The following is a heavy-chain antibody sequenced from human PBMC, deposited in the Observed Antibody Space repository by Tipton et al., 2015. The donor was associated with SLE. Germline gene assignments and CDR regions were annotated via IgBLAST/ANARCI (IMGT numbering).Heavy chain of an antibody. CDR2: INHSGST. Sequence: TLSLTCDVYGGSFSDYYWMWIRQPPGKGLEWIGEINHSGSTICNPSLVSRVTISVDTSKNQFSLKMNSVTAEDTAVYYCASQNDSSGGSHAFDIWGQGTMVTVSS. J-gene: IGHJ3*02. CDR1: GGSFSDYY. V-gene: IGHV4-34*01. CDR3: ASQNDSSGGSHAFDI. D-gene: IGHD3-22*01.